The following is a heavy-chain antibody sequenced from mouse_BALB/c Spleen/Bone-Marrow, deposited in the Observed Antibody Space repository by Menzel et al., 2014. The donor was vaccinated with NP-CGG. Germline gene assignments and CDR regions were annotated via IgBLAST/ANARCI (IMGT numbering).Heavy chain of an antibody. CDR1: GYTFTDYA. V-gene: IGHV1-67*01. D-gene: IGHD1-1*01. CDR3: ARSYYGSSQPFDY. CDR2: ISTYSGNT. Sequence: LVESGPELVRPGVSVKISCKGSGYTFTDYAMHWVKQSHAKSLEWIGVISTYSGNTNYNQKFKGKATMIVDKSSSTAYMELARLTSEDSAIYYCARSYYGSSQPFDYWGQGTTLTVSS. J-gene: IGHJ2*01.